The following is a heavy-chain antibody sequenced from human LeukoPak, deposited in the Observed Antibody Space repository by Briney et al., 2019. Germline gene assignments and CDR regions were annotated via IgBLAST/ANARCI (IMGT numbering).Heavy chain of an antibody. Sequence: SATLSPTCTVAGDSISSYYWSWIRQPPGKGLEWIGYIYYSGSTNYNPSLKSRAIISLDTSKNQFSLKLSSVTAADTAVYYCARDSRTVDGMDVWGHGTTGTVSS. D-gene: IGHD4-17*01. CDR2: IYYSGST. CDR3: ARDSRTVDGMDV. J-gene: IGHJ6*02. CDR1: GDSISSYY. V-gene: IGHV4-59*01.